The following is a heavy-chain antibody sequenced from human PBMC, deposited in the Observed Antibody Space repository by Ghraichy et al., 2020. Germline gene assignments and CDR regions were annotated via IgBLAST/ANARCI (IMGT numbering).Heavy chain of an antibody. Sequence: GESLNISCAASGFAFSSYTMNWVRQAPGKGLEWISYISISGSTIYYADSVKGRFTISRDNAKNSLYLQLNSLRDEDTAVYYCARGDFWNAYYYFDYWGQGTLVTVSS. CDR3: ARGDFWNAYYYFDY. CDR1: GFAFSSYT. V-gene: IGHV3-48*02. D-gene: IGHD3-3*01. CDR2: ISISGSTI. J-gene: IGHJ4*02.